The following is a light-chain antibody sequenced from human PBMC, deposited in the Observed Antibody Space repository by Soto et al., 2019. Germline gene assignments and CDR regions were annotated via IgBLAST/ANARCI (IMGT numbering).Light chain of an antibody. CDR2: EVS. J-gene: IGLJ2*01. CDR1: SRDIGYYNW. Sequence: QSALTQPPSASGSPGQSVTVSCTGTSRDIGYYNWVSWYQQHPGKAPKLMIFEVSKRPSGVTHRFSGSKSGNTASLTVSGLPAEEEADYCCSSSGSTNSLLFGGGTKLTVL. CDR3: SSSGSTNSLL. V-gene: IGLV2-8*01.